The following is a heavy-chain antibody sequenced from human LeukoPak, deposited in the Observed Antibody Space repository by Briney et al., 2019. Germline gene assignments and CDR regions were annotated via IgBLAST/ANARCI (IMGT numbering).Heavy chain of an antibody. CDR3: SRGFIPESSSWGSYDY. CDR2: INPNSGGT. J-gene: IGHJ4*02. CDR1: GYTFTGYY. D-gene: IGHD6-13*01. Sequence: VASVKVSCKASGYTFTGYYMHWVRQAPGQGLEWMGWINPNSGGTNYAQKFQGRGTMTRDTSISTAYMELSRLRSDDTAVYYCSRGFIPESSSWGSYDYWGQGTLVTVSS. V-gene: IGHV1-2*02.